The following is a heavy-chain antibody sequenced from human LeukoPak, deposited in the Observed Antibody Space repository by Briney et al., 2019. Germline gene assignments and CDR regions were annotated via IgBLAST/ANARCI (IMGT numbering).Heavy chain of an antibody. D-gene: IGHD3-3*01. CDR3: AKGIRFLEWLLADY. CDR1: GFTFSCYA. J-gene: IGHJ4*02. CDR2: ISGSGGST. Sequence: GGSLRLSCAASGFTFSCYAMSWVRQAPGKGLEWVSAISGSGGSTYYADSVKGRFTISRDNSKNTLYLQMNSLRAEDTAVYYCAKGIRFLEWLLADYWGQGTLVTVSS. V-gene: IGHV3-23*01.